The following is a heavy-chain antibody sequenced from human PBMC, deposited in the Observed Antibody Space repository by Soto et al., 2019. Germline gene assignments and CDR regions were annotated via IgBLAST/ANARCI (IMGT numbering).Heavy chain of an antibody. D-gene: IGHD4-17*01. V-gene: IGHV1-69*01. CDR2: ISPSFGST. CDR1: GATFRSYA. CDR3: AGDYGVYDWYGMDV. Sequence: VQLVQSGAEVKKPGSSVKVSCRASGATFRSYAFTWVRQAPGQGLEWMGGISPSFGSTIYARQFQGRVTITADDPASTAYMELNSLSYEDTAVYYCAGDYGVYDWYGMDVWGHGTTVTVSS. J-gene: IGHJ6*02.